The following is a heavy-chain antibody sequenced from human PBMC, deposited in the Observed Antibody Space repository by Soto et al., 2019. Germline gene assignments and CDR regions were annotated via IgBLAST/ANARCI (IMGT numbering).Heavy chain of an antibody. V-gene: IGHV3-30-3*01. CDR3: ARSRGGDGYNPLDY. J-gene: IGHJ4*02. CDR2: ISYDGSNT. CDR1: GFRFSSYA. D-gene: IGHD2-21*01. Sequence: QVQLVDSGGGVVQPGRSLRLSCAASGFRFSSYAIHWVRQAPGKGLEWVAFISYDGSNTYYADSVRGRFSVSRDNSNNTLDLQMNSLRAEDTAVYYCARSRGGDGYNPLDYWGQGTLVTVSS.